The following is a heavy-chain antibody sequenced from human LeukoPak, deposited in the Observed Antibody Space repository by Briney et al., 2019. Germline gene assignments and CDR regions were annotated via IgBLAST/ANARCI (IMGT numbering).Heavy chain of an antibody. V-gene: IGHV1-46*01. CDR2: IKPSGGDT. J-gene: IGHJ3*02. CDR1: GYTFTDYN. CDR3: ARVRDGYNDAYDI. Sequence: GASVKVSCKASGYTFTDYNLHWVRQAPGQRLEWMGIIKPSGGDTSYAQTFQGRVFMTRDTSTSTVYRELSSLKSEDTAVYYCARVRDGYNDAYDIWGQGAMVTVSS. D-gene: IGHD5-24*01.